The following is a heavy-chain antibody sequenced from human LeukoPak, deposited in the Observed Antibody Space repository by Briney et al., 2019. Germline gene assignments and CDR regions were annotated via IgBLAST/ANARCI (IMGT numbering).Heavy chain of an antibody. CDR3: ARGPGSSGGAYVGDY. D-gene: IGHD3-22*01. J-gene: IGHJ4*01. Sequence: GGSLRLSCGASGFTFSYHWMHWVRQVPGKGLVWVSRIDGGGSSTSYADSVRGRFSISRDNAKSTLYLQMSSLRAEDTAVYYCARGPGSSGGAYVGDYWGPGTLVTVSS. CDR2: IDGGGSST. CDR1: GFTFSYHW. V-gene: IGHV3-74*01.